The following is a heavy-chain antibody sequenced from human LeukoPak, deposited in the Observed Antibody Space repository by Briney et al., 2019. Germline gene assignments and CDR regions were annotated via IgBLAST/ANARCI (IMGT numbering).Heavy chain of an antibody. D-gene: IGHD3-10*01. CDR2: ISSSSYI. Sequence: PGGSLRLSCAASGFTFSSYSMNWVRQAPGKGLEWVSSISSSSYIYYADSVKGRFTISRDNAKNSLYLQMNSLRAEDTAVYYCARSRNVLLWFGEIDYWGQGTLVTVSS. CDR3: ARSRNVLLWFGEIDY. J-gene: IGHJ4*02. V-gene: IGHV3-21*01. CDR1: GFTFSSYS.